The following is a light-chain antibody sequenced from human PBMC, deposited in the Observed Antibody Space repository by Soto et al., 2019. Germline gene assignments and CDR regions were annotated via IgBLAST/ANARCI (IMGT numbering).Light chain of an antibody. J-gene: IGKJ4*01. CDR2: DAS. V-gene: IGKV1-13*02. CDR1: QGISSA. Sequence: AIQLTQSPSSLCASVGDRVTITCRASQGISSALAWYQHKPGRAPRLLIYDASSLQSGVSSRFSGSGSGTDFTLTISSLQPEDFATYYCQQFQSYALTFGGGTKLEIK. CDR3: QQFQSYALT.